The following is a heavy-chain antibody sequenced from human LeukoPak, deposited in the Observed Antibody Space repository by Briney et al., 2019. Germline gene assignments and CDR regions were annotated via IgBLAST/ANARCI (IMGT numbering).Heavy chain of an antibody. Sequence: PSETLSLTCTVSGGSISSITYYWGWIRQPPGKGLEWIGSIYYSGTTYYNPSLKSRVTISVDTSKNQFSLRLSSVTAADTAVYYCARDLQVPAANDAFDIWGQGTMVTVSS. D-gene: IGHD2-2*01. CDR3: ARDLQVPAANDAFDI. J-gene: IGHJ3*02. CDR2: IYYSGTT. CDR1: GGSISSITYY. V-gene: IGHV4-39*07.